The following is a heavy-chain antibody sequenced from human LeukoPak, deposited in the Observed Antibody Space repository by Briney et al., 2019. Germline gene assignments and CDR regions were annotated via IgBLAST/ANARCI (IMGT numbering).Heavy chain of an antibody. V-gene: IGHV4-30-2*01. CDR3: ASSPNYYDSSGHTPFDY. Sequence: SQTLSLTCTVSGGSISGGAYYWSWIRQPPGKGLEWIGYIYHSGSTYYNPSLKSRVTISVDRSKNQFSLKLSSVTAADTAVYYCASSPNYYDSSGHTPFDYWGQGTLVTVSS. D-gene: IGHD3-22*01. J-gene: IGHJ4*02. CDR1: GGSISGGAYY. CDR2: IYHSGST.